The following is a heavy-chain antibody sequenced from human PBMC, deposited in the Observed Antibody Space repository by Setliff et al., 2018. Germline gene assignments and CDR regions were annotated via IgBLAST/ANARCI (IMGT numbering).Heavy chain of an antibody. Sequence: PSETLSLTCTASGGSISTDHYYWGWIRQPPGKGLEWIGSIDYTGNTWHNPSLKSRVTISVDTSKNQFSLNLSSVTAAETAVYYCAAPGGGSYRFWGQGTLVTVSS. V-gene: IGHV4-39*01. J-gene: IGHJ4*02. CDR2: IDYTGNT. CDR1: GGSISTDHYY. CDR3: AAPGGGSYRF. D-gene: IGHD1-26*01.